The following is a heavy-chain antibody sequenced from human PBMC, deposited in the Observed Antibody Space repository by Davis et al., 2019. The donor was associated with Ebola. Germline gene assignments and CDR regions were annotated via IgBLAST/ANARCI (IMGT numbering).Heavy chain of an antibody. CDR3: ARGTGGTTMVPGHVHTYGMDV. J-gene: IGHJ6*02. CDR2: MNPNTGSI. CDR1: GYSFSSYD. Sequence: ASVKVSCKTSGYSFSSYDLNWVRQAPGQGLEWMGWMNPNTGSIGYAQKFQGRLTMTRDSSTSTAYMELSGLRSDDTAVYYCARGTGGTTMVPGHVHTYGMDVWGQGTTVSVSS. V-gene: IGHV1-8*01. D-gene: IGHD3-10*01.